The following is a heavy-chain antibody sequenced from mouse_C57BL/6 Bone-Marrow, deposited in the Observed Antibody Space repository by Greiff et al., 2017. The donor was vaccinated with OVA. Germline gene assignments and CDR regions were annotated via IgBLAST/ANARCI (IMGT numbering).Heavy chain of an antibody. J-gene: IGHJ3*01. CDR3: KGPWFAY. Sequence: EVKLMESGAELVRPGASVKLSCTASGFNIKDDYMHWVKQRPEQGLEWIGWIDPENGDTEYASKFQGKATITADTSSNTAYLQLSSLTSEDTAVYYCKGPWFAYWGQGTLVTVSA. CDR2: IDPENGDT. V-gene: IGHV14-4*01. CDR1: GFNIKDDY.